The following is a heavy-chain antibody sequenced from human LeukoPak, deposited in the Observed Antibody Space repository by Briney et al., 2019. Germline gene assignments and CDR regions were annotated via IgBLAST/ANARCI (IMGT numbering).Heavy chain of an antibody. V-gene: IGHV3-66*01. CDR1: GFTVSSKY. J-gene: IGHJ4*02. Sequence: GWSLRLSCAASGFTVSSKYMGWVRQAPGKGLEWVSVIHPGGTIYNADSVKGTFTISRDNSKNTLYLEMNTLRVEDTAVYYCAMYSSAWYAVYWGQGTLVTVSS. CDR2: IHPGGTI. D-gene: IGHD6-19*01. CDR3: AMYSSAWYAVY.